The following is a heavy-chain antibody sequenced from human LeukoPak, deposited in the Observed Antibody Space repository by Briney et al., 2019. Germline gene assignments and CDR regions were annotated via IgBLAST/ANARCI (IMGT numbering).Heavy chain of an antibody. J-gene: IGHJ6*03. Sequence: SETLSLTCTVSGGSISSYYWSWIRQPPGKGLEWIGYIYYSGSTNYNPSLKSRVTISVDTSKNQFSLKLSPVTAADTAVYYCAREGGGYSYGYYYYYYMDVWGKGTTVTVSS. D-gene: IGHD5-18*01. V-gene: IGHV4-59*01. CDR1: GGSISSYY. CDR3: AREGGGYSYGYYYYYYMDV. CDR2: IYYSGST.